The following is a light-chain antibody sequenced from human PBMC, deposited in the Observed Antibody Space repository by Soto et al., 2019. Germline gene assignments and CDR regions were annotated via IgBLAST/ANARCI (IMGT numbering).Light chain of an antibody. CDR3: QQSYRTPTIT. Sequence: DIQMTQSPSSLSASVGDRVTITCRASQSITSYLDWYQQKPGKAPKLLIYAASSLQSGVPSRFSGSGSGTDFTLTSSSLQPEYFVTYYYQQSYRTPTITFGQGTRLEIK. CDR2: AAS. J-gene: IGKJ5*01. CDR1: QSITSY. V-gene: IGKV1-39*01.